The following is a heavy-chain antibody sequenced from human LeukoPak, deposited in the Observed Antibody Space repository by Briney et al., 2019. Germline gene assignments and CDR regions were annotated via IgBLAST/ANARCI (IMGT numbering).Heavy chain of an antibody. Sequence: SGPTLVNPTQTLTLTCTFSGFSLSSSGVGVGWIRQPPGKALEWLALIYWDDDKRYSPSLKSRLTITKDTSKNQVVLTMTNMDPVDTATYYCAHLSITMSPIAFDIWGQGTMVTVSS. CDR2: IYWDDDK. CDR1: GFSLSSSGVG. D-gene: IGHD3-10*02. CDR3: AHLSITMSPIAFDI. J-gene: IGHJ3*02. V-gene: IGHV2-5*02.